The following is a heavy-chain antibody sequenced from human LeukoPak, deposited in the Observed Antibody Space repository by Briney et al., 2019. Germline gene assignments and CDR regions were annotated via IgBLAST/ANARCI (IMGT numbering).Heavy chain of an antibody. V-gene: IGHV4-61*01. CDR1: GGSVSSGSYY. CDR2: IYYSGST. Sequence: SETLSLTCTVSGGSVSSGSYYWSWIRQPPGKGLEWIGYIYYSGSTNYNPSLKSRVTISADTSKNQFSLKLSSVTAADTAVYYCARGKHDAFDIWGQGTMVTVSS. J-gene: IGHJ3*02. CDR3: ARGKHDAFDI.